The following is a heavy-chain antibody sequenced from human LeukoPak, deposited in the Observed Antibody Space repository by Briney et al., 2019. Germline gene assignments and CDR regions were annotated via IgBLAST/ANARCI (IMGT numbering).Heavy chain of an antibody. J-gene: IGHJ4*02. CDR3: ARTTGHSDY. D-gene: IGHD1-1*01. CDR2: IYYSGST. CDR1: GGSISSYY. V-gene: IGHV4-59*01. Sequence: PSETLSLTCTVSGGSISSYYWSWIRQPPGKGLEWIGYIYYSGSTTYNPSLKSRVTISVDTSKNQFSLKLSSVTAADTAVYYCARTTGHSDYWGQGTLVTVSS.